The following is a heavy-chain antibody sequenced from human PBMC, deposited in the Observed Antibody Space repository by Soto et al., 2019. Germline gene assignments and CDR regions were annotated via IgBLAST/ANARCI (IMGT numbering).Heavy chain of an antibody. CDR3: ARGLPTVWGSYRYSGGWFDP. CDR2: INHSGST. D-gene: IGHD3-16*02. CDR1: GGSFSGYY. Sequence: SETLSLTCAVYGGSFSGYYWSWIRQPPGKGLEWIGEINHSGSTNYNPSLKSRVTISVDTSKNQFSLKLSSVTAADTAVYYCARGLPTVWGSYRYSGGWFDPWGQGTLVTVSS. J-gene: IGHJ5*02. V-gene: IGHV4-34*01.